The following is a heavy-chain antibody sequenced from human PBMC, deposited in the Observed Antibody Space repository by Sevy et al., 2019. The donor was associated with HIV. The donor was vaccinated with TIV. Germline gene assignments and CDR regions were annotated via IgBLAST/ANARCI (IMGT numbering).Heavy chain of an antibody. CDR1: GFTFSSYW. Sequence: GGSLRLSCAASGFTFSSYWMHWVRQAPGKGLVWVSRINSDGSSTSYADSVKGRFTISRDNAKNTLYLQMNSLRAEETAVYYCARVTGSSSPNYYYYMDVWGKGTTVTVSS. CDR2: INSDGSST. CDR3: ARVTGSSSPNYYYYMDV. J-gene: IGHJ6*03. D-gene: IGHD6-13*01. V-gene: IGHV3-74*01.